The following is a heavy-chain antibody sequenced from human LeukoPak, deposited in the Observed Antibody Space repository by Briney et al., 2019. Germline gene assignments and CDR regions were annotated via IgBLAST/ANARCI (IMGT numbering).Heavy chain of an antibody. V-gene: IGHV3-30*03. CDR2: ITYGGSNK. Sequence: GRSLRLSCAASGFTFSSYGMHWVRQAPGKGLEWVALITYGGSNKYYADSVKGRFTISSDNSKNTLYLQMNSLRAEDTAVYYCARDQVELGYYYYYGMDVWGKGTTVTVSS. CDR3: ARDQVELGYYYYYGMDV. D-gene: IGHD1-26*01. CDR1: GFTFSSYG. J-gene: IGHJ6*04.